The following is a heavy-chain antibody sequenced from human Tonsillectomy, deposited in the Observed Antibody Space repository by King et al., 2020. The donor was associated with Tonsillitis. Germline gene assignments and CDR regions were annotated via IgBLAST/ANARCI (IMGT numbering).Heavy chain of an antibody. Sequence: VQLVESGGGLVQPGGSLRLSCAASGFTFSSYGMTWVRQAPGKGLEWVSSLSGSVGRQYYADSVRGRFTISRETSKNTLYLQMNSLRAEDTAVYYCARLGGYYCDYWGQGTLVTVSS. D-gene: IGHD2-15*01. CDR1: GFTFSSYG. CDR3: ARLGGYYCDY. CDR2: LSGSVGRQ. V-gene: IGHV3-23*04. J-gene: IGHJ4*02.